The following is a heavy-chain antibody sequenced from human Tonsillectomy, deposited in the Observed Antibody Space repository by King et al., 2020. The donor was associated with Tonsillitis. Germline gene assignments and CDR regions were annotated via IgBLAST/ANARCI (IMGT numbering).Heavy chain of an antibody. CDR3: AKEPYGDYVLSHFDN. CDR2: ISGSGGRT. D-gene: IGHD4-17*01. V-gene: IGHV3-23*04. Sequence: VQLVESGGGLVQPGGSLRLSCAVSGFTFNSYAMSLVRLAPGKGLEWVSGISGSGGRTYYAGPVKGRFTISRAHSKNTLYLQMNSLRAEDTALYYCAKEPYGDYVLSHFDNWGLGTLVTVSS. J-gene: IGHJ4*02. CDR1: GFTFNSYA.